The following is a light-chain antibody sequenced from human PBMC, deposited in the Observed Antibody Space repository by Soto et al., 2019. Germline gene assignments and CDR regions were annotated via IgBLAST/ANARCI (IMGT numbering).Light chain of an antibody. CDR1: NSDVGSYNY. CDR3: SSYTTRTTLYV. CDR2: EVS. Sequence: QSVLTQPASVSGSPGQSITISCTGTNSDVGSYNYVSWYQLHPGKAPKLMIYEVSNRPSGVSNRFSGSKSGDTASLTISGLQAEDEADYYCSSYTTRTTLYVFGTGTKVTVL. J-gene: IGLJ1*01. V-gene: IGLV2-14*01.